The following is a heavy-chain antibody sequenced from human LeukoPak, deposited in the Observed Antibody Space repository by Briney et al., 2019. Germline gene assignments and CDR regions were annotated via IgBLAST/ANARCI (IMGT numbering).Heavy chain of an antibody. V-gene: IGHV4-38-2*01. CDR3: ASRLWFGEFFDY. J-gene: IGHJ4*02. CDR2: IYHSGST. CDR1: GYSISSGYY. D-gene: IGHD3-10*01. Sequence: KPSETLSLTCAVSGYSISSGYYWGWIRQPPGKGLERIGSIYHSGSTYYNPSLKSRVTISVDTSKNQFSLKLSSVTAADTAVYYCASRLWFGEFFDYWGQGTLVTVSS.